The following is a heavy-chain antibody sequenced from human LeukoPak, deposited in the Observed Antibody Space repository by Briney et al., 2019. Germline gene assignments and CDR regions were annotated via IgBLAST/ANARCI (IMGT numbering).Heavy chain of an antibody. CDR1: GYTFTGYY. J-gene: IGHJ4*02. Sequence: ASVKVSCKASGYTFTGYYIHWVRQAPGQGLEWMGGISPNNGGTDYAQKFQGRVTMTRDTSISTAYMELGSLRSDDTAVFYCARLGPGAIDFDYWGQGTLVTVSS. CDR2: ISPNNGGT. D-gene: IGHD2-2*02. V-gene: IGHV1-2*02. CDR3: ARLGPGAIDFDY.